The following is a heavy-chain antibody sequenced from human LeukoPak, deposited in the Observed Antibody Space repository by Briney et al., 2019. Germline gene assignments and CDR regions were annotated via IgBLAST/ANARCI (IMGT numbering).Heavy chain of an antibody. J-gene: IGHJ4*02. D-gene: IGHD1/OR15-1a*01. V-gene: IGHV3-48*03. CDR2: ISSSGSTI. CDR3: ARTFITGTSGDFED. Sequence: GGSLRLSCAASGSTFSSDEMNWVRQAPGKGLEWVSYISSSGSTIYYADSVKGRFTISRDNAKNSLYLQMNSLRAEDTAVYYCARTFITGTSGDFEDWGQGTLVTVSS. CDR1: GSTFSSDE.